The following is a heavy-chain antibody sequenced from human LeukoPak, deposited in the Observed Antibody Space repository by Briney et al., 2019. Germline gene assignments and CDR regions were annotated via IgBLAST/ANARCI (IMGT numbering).Heavy chain of an antibody. J-gene: IGHJ3*02. V-gene: IGHV4-59*01. CDR2: IYYSGST. CDR3: ARERDIVVRDAFDI. D-gene: IGHD2-15*01. CDR1: GGSISSYY. Sequence: NTSETLSLTCTVSGGSISSYYWSWIRQPPGKGLEWIGYIYYSGSTNYNPSLKSRVTISVDTSKNQFSLKLSSVTAADTAVYYCARERDIVVRDAFDIWGQGTMVTVSS.